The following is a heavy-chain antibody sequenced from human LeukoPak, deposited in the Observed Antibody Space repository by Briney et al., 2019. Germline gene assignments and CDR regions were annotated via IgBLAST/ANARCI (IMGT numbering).Heavy chain of an antibody. CDR3: AKDNTLTEPGGYFDY. CDR1: GFTFSSYA. D-gene: IGHD1-14*01. Sequence: GGSLRLSCAASGFTFSSYAMSWVRQAPGKGLEWVSAISGSGGSTYYADSVKGRFTISRDNSKNTPYLQMNSLRAEDTAVYYCAKDNTLTEPGGYFDYWGQGTLVTVSS. CDR2: ISGSGGST. V-gene: IGHV3-23*01. J-gene: IGHJ4*02.